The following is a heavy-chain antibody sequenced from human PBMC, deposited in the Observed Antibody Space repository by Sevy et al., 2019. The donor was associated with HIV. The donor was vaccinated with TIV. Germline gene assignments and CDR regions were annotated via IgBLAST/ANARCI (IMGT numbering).Heavy chain of an antibody. Sequence: ASVKVSCKVSGYTLTELSMHWVRQAPGKGLEWMGGFDPEDGETIYAQKFQGRVTMTEDKSTDTAYMELSSLRSEDTAVYYCATILRSSGWRKFDPWGQGTLVTVSS. CDR1: GYTLTELS. CDR2: FDPEDGET. J-gene: IGHJ5*02. V-gene: IGHV1-24*01. D-gene: IGHD6-19*01. CDR3: ATILRSSGWRKFDP.